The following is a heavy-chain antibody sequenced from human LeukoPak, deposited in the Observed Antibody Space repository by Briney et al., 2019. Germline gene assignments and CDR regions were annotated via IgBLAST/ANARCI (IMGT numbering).Heavy chain of an antibody. J-gene: IGHJ4*02. CDR1: GFTFNYA. Sequence: GGSLRLSCAASGFTFNYAVSWVRQAPGKGLEWVSGISGSGDSTYYADSVKGRFTVSRDNSKNTLYLQMNSLRAEDTAVYYCAKVEGGVFDYWGQGTLVTVSS. V-gene: IGHV3-23*01. D-gene: IGHD3-16*01. CDR2: ISGSGDST. CDR3: AKVEGGVFDY.